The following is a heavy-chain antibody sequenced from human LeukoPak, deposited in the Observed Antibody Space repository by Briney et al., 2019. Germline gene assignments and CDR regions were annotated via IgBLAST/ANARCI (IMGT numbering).Heavy chain of an antibody. CDR1: GGSISSGGYY. Sequence: SETLSLTCTVSGGSISSGGYYWSWIRQPPGKGLEWIGYIYHSGSTYYNPSLKSRVTISVDRSKNQFSLKLSSVTAADTAVYYCARDCSSTSCSLNWGQGTLVTVSS. J-gene: IGHJ4*02. CDR2: IYHSGST. V-gene: IGHV4-30-2*01. D-gene: IGHD2-2*01. CDR3: ARDCSSTSCSLN.